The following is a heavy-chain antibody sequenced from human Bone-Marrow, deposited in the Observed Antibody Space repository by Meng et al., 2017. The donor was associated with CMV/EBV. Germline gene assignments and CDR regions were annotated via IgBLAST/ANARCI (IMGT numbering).Heavy chain of an antibody. D-gene: IGHD3-3*01. CDR1: GFTFSSYA. CDR2: ISYDGSNK. CDR3: ARSFFEWRRDYYYYGMAV. V-gene: IGHV3-30*04. Sequence: GESLKISCAASGFTFSSYAMHWVRQAPGKGLEWVAVISYDGSNKYYADSVKGRFTISRDNSNNTLYLQMNSLRAEDTAVYYFARSFFEWRRDYYYYGMAVWGQGTTVPVSS. J-gene: IGHJ6*02.